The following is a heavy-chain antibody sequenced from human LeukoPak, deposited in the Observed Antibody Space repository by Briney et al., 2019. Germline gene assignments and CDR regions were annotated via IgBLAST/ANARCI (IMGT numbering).Heavy chain of an antibody. CDR1: GYTFTSYG. Sequence: GASVKVSCKASGYTFTSYGISWVRQAPGQGLEWMGWISAYNGNTNYAQKLQGRVTMTTDTSTSTAYMELRSLRSDDTAVYYCAREPPGYCRSTSCPGGYYYGMDVWGQGTTVTVSS. V-gene: IGHV1-18*01. CDR3: AREPPGYCRSTSCPGGYYYGMDV. D-gene: IGHD2-2*01. CDR2: ISAYNGNT. J-gene: IGHJ6*02.